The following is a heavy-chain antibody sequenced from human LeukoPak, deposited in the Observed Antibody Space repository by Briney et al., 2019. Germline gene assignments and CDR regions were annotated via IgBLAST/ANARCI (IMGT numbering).Heavy chain of an antibody. CDR2: IYSGGST. Sequence: GGSLRLSCAASGFTVSSNYMSWVRQAPGKGLEWVSVIYSGGSTYYADSVKGRFTISRDNSKNTLYLQMGSLRTEDMAVYYCARDGYYDSSGYYDYWGQGTLVTVSS. CDR1: GFTVSSNY. V-gene: IGHV3-66*01. J-gene: IGHJ4*02. CDR3: ARDGYYDSSGYYDY. D-gene: IGHD3-22*01.